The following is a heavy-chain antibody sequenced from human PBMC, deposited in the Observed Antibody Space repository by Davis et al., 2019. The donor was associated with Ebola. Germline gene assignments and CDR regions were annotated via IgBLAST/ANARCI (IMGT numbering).Heavy chain of an antibody. V-gene: IGHV3-64*01. CDR1: GFTFSDYT. J-gene: IGHJ6*02. D-gene: IGHD2-2*01. Sequence: PGGSLRLSCAASGFTFSDYTMHWVRQAPGKGLEYVSAISTNGGDTYYANSVKGRFTISRDNSRNTLYLQMGSLSTEDMAVYYCARAGHCGTTNCRIYYYGLDVWGQGTTVTVSS. CDR3: ARAGHCGTTNCRIYYYGLDV. CDR2: ISTNGGDT.